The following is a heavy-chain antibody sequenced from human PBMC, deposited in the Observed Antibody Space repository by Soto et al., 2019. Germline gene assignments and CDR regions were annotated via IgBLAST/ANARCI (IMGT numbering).Heavy chain of an antibody. CDR2: INHSGST. Sequence: SETLSLTCAVYGGSFSGYYWSWIRQPPGKWLEWIGEINHSGSTNYNPSLKSRGTISVDTSKNQFSLKLSTVTAAETAVYYCARLIGSDWYDYYYFGMDVWGQGXTVTVSS. D-gene: IGHD6-13*01. CDR3: ARLIGSDWYDYYYFGMDV. J-gene: IGHJ6*02. CDR1: GGSFSGYY. V-gene: IGHV4-34*01.